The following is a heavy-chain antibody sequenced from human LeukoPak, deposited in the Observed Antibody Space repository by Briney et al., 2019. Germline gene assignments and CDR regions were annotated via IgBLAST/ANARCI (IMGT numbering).Heavy chain of an antibody. J-gene: IGHJ3*02. D-gene: IGHD5-18*01. V-gene: IGHV1-2*03. CDR1: GYTFTSYY. Sequence: LGASVKVSCKASGYTFTSYYIYWVRQAPGQGLEWMGWINPNSGDTKYAQNFQGRVTMTRDTSITTAYVEVSRLRSDDTAIYYCAREHTYGVHNAFDIWGQGTMVTVSS. CDR2: INPNSGDT. CDR3: AREHTYGVHNAFDI.